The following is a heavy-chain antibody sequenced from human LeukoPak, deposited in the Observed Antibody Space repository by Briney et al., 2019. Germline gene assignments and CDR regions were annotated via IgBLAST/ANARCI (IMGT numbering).Heavy chain of an antibody. CDR1: GFDFSDHI. CDR3: VRVEQQLISWDYYYGMDV. D-gene: IGHD6-13*01. J-gene: IGHJ6*02. V-gene: IGHV3-21*01. CDR2: ISKTSNFK. Sequence: GGSLRLSCTAPGFDFSDHIMNWVRQAPGKGPEWVSSISKTSNFKYYADSVKGRFTISRDNAKNSLYLQMNSLRAEDTAVYYCVRVEQQLISWDYYYGMDVWGQGTTVTVSS.